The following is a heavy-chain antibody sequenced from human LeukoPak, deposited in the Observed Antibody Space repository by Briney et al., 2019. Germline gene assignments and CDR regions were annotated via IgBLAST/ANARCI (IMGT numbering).Heavy chain of an antibody. Sequence: PLETLSLTCTVSGGSISSTSYYWGWLRQPPGTGLKWLGSLYYSGSTYYNPSLKSRVTISVDTSKNQFSLKLSSVTAADTAVYYFATRTIVGGVRYWGQGSLASVSS. CDR2: LYYSGST. J-gene: IGHJ4*02. D-gene: IGHD3-10*01. V-gene: IGHV4-39*01. CDR1: GGSISSTSYY. CDR3: ATRTIVGGVRY.